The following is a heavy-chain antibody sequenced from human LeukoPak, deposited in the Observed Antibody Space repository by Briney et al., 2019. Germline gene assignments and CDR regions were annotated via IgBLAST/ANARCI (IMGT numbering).Heavy chain of an antibody. D-gene: IGHD3-3*01. CDR2: IYTSGST. J-gene: IGHJ5*02. CDR1: GGSISSYY. V-gene: IGHV4-4*07. CDR3: ARGITIFGVVGNWFDP. Sequence: PSETLSLTCTVSGGSISSYYWSWIRQPAGKGLEWIGRIYTSGSTNYNPSLKSRVTMSVDTSKNQFSLKLSSVTAADTAVYYCARGITIFGVVGNWFDPWGQGTLVTVSS.